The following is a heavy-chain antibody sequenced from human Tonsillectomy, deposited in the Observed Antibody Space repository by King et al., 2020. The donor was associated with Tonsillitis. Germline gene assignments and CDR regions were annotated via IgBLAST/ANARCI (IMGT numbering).Heavy chain of an antibody. J-gene: IGHJ4*02. V-gene: IGHV4-59*01. D-gene: IGHD5-18*01. Sequence: VQLQESGPGLVKPSETLSLTCTVSGGSMTSYYWSWIRQPPGKGLEWIGYVYYSGYTNYNPSLKSRVTISVDTSKNQFSLKLNSVTDADTAVYYCARGDGYSPSYWGQGTLVTVSS. CDR3: ARGDGYSPSY. CDR2: VYYSGYT. CDR1: GGSMTSYY.